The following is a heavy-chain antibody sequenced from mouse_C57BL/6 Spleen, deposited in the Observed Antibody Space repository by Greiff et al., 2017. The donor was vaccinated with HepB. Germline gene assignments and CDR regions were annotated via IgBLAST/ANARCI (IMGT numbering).Heavy chain of an antibody. CDR2: IHPSDSDT. CDR3: AISGETGVSYWYFDV. CDR1: GYTFTSYW. V-gene: IGHV1-74*01. D-gene: IGHD4-1*01. Sequence: QVQLKQPGAELVKPGASVKVSCKASGYTFTSYWMHWVKQRPGQGLEWIGRIHPSDSDTNYNQKFKGKATLTVDKSSSTAYMQLSSLTSEDSAVYYCAISGETGVSYWYFDVWGTGTTVTVSS. J-gene: IGHJ1*03.